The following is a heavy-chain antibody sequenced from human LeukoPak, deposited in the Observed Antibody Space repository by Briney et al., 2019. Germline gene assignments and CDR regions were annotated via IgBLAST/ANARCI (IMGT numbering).Heavy chain of an antibody. CDR2: IHYSETT. Sequence: NPSETLSLTCTVSGGSISSSNYYWGWIRQPPGKGLEWIASIHYSETTYYNPSLKSRVTISADTSKNHFSLKLSSVTAADTAVYYCARGPTYQPIDFWGQGTLVTVSS. CDR3: ARGPTYQPIDF. V-gene: IGHV4-39*02. D-gene: IGHD2-2*01. CDR1: GGSISSSNYY. J-gene: IGHJ4*02.